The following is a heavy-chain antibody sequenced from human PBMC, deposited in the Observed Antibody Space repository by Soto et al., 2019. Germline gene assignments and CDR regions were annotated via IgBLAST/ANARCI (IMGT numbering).Heavy chain of an antibody. CDR2: INHSGSN. V-gene: IGHV4-34*01. J-gene: IGHJ4*02. D-gene: IGHD2-15*01. CDR3: ATDRYCSGGSCYEDGFDY. Sequence: PSETLSLTCAVYGGSFSGYYWSWIRQPPGKGLEWIGEINHSGSNNYNPSLKSRVTISVDTSKNQFSLKLSSVTAADTAVFYCATDRYCSGGSCYEDGFDYWGQGTLVTVSS. CDR1: GGSFSGYY.